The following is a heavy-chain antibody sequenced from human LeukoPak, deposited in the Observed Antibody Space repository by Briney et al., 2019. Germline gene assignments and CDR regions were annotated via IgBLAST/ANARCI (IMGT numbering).Heavy chain of an antibody. J-gene: IGHJ4*02. Sequence: SETLSLTCTVSGGSISSGSYYWSWIRQPPGKGLEWIGEINHSGSTNYNPSLKSRVTISVDTSKNQFSLKLSSVTAADTAVYYCARGLGIAVALPDYFDYWGQGTLVTVSS. CDR3: ARGLGIAVALPDYFDY. CDR1: GGSISSGSYY. V-gene: IGHV4-39*07. D-gene: IGHD6-19*01. CDR2: INHSGST.